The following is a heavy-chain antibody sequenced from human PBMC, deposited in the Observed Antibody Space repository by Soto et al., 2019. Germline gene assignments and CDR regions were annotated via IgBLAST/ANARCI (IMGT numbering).Heavy chain of an antibody. CDR2: ISFDGGDE. CDR1: GFIFSGSA. J-gene: IGHJ6*02. D-gene: IGHD2-8*02. CDR3: AKDGAPSRWCVDV. Sequence: QVSLEESGGGVVQPGRSQRLSCVASGFIFSGSAMHWVRQAPGKGLEWVAVISFDGGDEHYADSVKGRFTISRDNSKNSQHLQMNSLSAEDTAGYYCAKDGAPSRWCVDVWGHGTTVTVSS. V-gene: IGHV3-30-3*01.